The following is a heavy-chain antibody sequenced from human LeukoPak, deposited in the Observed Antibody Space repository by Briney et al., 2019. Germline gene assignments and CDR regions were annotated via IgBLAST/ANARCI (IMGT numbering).Heavy chain of an antibody. V-gene: IGHV3-7*01. CDR2: IKQDGSEK. Sequence: GGSLRLSCAASGFTFSNYWMSWVRQAPGKGLEWVANIKQDGSEKNYVDSVKGRFTISRDNAKNSLYLQMNSLRAEDTAMYYCARDTRGESDYWGHGTLVTVSS. D-gene: IGHD2-2*01. CDR3: ARDTRGESDY. CDR1: GFTFSNYW. J-gene: IGHJ4*01.